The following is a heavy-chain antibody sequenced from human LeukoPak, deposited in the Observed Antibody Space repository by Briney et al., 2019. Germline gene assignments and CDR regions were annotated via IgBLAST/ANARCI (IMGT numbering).Heavy chain of an antibody. V-gene: IGHV3-7*01. CDR3: ARKNGLDY. CDR2: IKQDGSEK. CDR1: GFTFSSYW. Sequence: GGSLRLSCAASGFTFSSYWMSWVRQAPGKGLEWVANIKQDGSEKYVDSVKGRFTISRDNAKNSLYLQMNILRAEDTAVYYCARKNGLDYWGQGTLVTVSS. J-gene: IGHJ4*02.